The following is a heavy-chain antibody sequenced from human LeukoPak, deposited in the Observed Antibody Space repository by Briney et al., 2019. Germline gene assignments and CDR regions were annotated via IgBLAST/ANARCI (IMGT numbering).Heavy chain of an antibody. CDR1: GYTFTGYY. V-gene: IGHV1-2*02. D-gene: IGHD2-8*01. CDR2: INPNSGGT. CDR3: ARAAGYCTNGVCLDY. Sequence: GASVKVSCKASGYTFTGYYMHWVRQAPGQGLEWMGWINPNSGGTNYAQKFQGRVTMTRDTSISTAYMELSRLRSDDTAVYYCARAAGYCTNGVCLDYWGQGTLVTVSS. J-gene: IGHJ4*02.